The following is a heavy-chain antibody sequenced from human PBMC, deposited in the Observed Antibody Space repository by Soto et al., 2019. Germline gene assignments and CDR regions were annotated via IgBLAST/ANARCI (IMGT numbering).Heavy chain of an antibody. D-gene: IGHD3-22*01. CDR2: IYYSGST. Sequence: PXXTLSLPFTVSGGSISSYYWSWIPQPPGKGLEWIGSIYYSGSTYYIPSLKSRVTISVDTSKNQFSLKLSSVTAADSGVYYFARRLYYDSSGFEGGGMDVWGQGTTVTVSS. J-gene: IGHJ6*02. CDR3: ARRLYYDSSGFEGGGMDV. V-gene: IGHV4-39*01. CDR1: GGSISSYY.